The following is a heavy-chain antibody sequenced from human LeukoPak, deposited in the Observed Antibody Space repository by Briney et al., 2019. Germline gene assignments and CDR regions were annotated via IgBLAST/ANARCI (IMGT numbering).Heavy chain of an antibody. CDR3: ARASPRYCSSASCYGQVNWFDA. J-gene: IGHJ5*02. V-gene: IGHV3-11*01. CDR1: ASTFGDYS. D-gene: IGHD2-2*01. Sequence: PARSLTPSCPASASTFGDYSMSWNRQAQGKWLEWVSYISCIGSNTTHADSVKDRLTLSRDNAKNSLYLQMNSMRAEDTAVYYCARASPRYCSSASCYGQVNWFDAWGQGTLVTVSS. CDR2: ISCIGSNT.